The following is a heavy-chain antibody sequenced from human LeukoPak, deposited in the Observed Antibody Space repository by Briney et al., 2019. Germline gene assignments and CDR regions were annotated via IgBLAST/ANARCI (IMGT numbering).Heavy chain of an antibody. CDR1: GGTFSSYA. Sequence: ASVKVSCKASGGTFSSYAISWVRQAPGQGLEWMGGIIPIFGTANYAQKFQGRVTITADKSTSTAYMELSSLRSEDTAVYYCARDHPRHIVVVVAGGLYDAFDIWGQGTMVTVSS. J-gene: IGHJ3*02. D-gene: IGHD2-15*01. CDR3: ARDHPRHIVVVVAGGLYDAFDI. V-gene: IGHV1-69*06. CDR2: IIPIFGTA.